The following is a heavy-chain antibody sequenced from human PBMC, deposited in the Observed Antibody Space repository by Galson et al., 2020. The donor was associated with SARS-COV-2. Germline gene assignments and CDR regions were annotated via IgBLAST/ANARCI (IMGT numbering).Heavy chain of an antibody. CDR1: GFTFEDYA. D-gene: IGHD3-16*02. CDR3: VKGFALGGVVGSRFWFDS. CDR2: ISWDSRII. J-gene: IGHJ5*01. Sequence: SLKISCAASGFTFEDYAMHWVRQLPGKGLEWVSGISWDSRIIDYADSVKGRFTISRDNTENSLYLQMKSLRDEDTASYYCVKGFALGGVVGSRFWFDSWGQGILVTVSS. V-gene: IGHV3-9*01.